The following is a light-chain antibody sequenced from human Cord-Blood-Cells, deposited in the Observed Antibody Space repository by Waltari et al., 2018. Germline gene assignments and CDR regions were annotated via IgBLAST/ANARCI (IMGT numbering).Light chain of an antibody. V-gene: IGLV3-1*01. CDR2: QDS. Sequence: SYELTPPPSAFVSPGQTASITCSGDKLGDKYACWYQQKPGQSPVLVIYQDSKRPSGIPERFSGSNSGNTATLTISGTQAMDEADYYCQAWDSSTVVFGGGTKLTVL. J-gene: IGLJ2*01. CDR3: QAWDSSTVV. CDR1: KLGDKY.